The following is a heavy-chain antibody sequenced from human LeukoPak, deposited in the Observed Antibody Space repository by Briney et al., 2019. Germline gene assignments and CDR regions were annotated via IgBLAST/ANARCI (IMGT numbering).Heavy chain of an antibody. V-gene: IGHV4-30-2*01. D-gene: IGHD6-13*01. CDR1: GGSISSGGYY. CDR3: ARDPISSSWYPGPPDY. CDR2: IYHSGST. J-gene: IGHJ4*02. Sequence: SQTLSLTCTVSGGSISSGGYYWSWIRQPPGKGLEWIGYIYHSGSTYYNPSLKSRVTISVDRSKNQFSLKLSSVTAADTAVYYCARDPISSSWYPGPPDYWGQGTLVTVSS.